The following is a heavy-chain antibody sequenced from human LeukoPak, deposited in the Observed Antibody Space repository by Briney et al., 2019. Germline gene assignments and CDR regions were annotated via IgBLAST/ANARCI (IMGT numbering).Heavy chain of an antibody. Sequence: GGSRRLSCVASGFTVTSDYLSWVRQAAGKGLEWLSSIYSGGNTASADYVKGRFTISRDISKNTVYLQMNSLMAEDTAVYYCAMVMGNNYGWRWGQGTLVIVSS. CDR3: AMVMGNNYGWR. CDR1: GFTVTSDY. CDR2: IYSGGNT. J-gene: IGHJ4*02. D-gene: IGHD3-10*01. V-gene: IGHV3-53*01.